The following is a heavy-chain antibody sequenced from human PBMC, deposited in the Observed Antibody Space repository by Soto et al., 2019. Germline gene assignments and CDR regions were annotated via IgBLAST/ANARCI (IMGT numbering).Heavy chain of an antibody. D-gene: IGHD3-9*01. Sequence: SETLSLTCTVSGGSVSSGSYYWSWIRQPPGKGLEWIGYIYYSGSTNYNPSRKSRVTISVDTSKNQFSLKLSSVTAADPAVYYWARVRSAIFIDYWGQGTLVTVSS. V-gene: IGHV4-61*01. J-gene: IGHJ4*02. CDR1: GGSVSSGSYY. CDR2: IYYSGST. CDR3: ARVRSAIFIDY.